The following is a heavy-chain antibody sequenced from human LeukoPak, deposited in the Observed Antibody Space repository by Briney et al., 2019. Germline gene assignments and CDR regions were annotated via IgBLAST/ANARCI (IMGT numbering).Heavy chain of an antibody. V-gene: IGHV1-2*02. CDR1: GYTFTGYY. D-gene: IGHD2-2*01. J-gene: IGHJ3*02. Sequence: ASVKVSCKASGYTFTGYYMHWVRQAPGQGLEWMGWINPNSGGTNYAHKFQGRVTMTRGASISTAYMELSRLRSDDTAVYYCARALIVVVPDDAFDIWGQGTMVTVSS. CDR2: INPNSGGT. CDR3: ARALIVVVPDDAFDI.